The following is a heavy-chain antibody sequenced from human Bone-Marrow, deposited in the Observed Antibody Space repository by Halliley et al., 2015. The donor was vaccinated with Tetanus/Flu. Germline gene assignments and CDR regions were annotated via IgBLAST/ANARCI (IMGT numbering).Heavy chain of an antibody. CDR2: AFLGGIP. J-gene: IGHJ4*02. D-gene: IGHD6-13*01. Sequence: FGGAFLGGIPSYTPSLKSRVSISVDTSKNQFSRRVTFVTAADTAMYYCARRRSSSSWLGDFDYWGQGTLVTVSS. CDR3: ARRRSSSSWLGDFDY. V-gene: IGHV4-39*01.